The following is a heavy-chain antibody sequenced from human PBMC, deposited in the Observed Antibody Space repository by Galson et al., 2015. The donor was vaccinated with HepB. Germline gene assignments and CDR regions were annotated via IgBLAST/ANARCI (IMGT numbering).Heavy chain of an antibody. V-gene: IGHV4-61*01. CDR2: IYYSGST. Sequence: ETLSLTCTVSGGSVSSGSYYWSWIRQPPGKGLEWIGYIYYSGSTNYNPSLKSRVTIAVDTSKNQFSLKLSSVTAADTTVYYCARVGWNVSGGRHYYYYYGMDVWGQGTTVTVSS. CDR3: ARVGWNVSGGRHYYYYYGMDV. D-gene: IGHD1-1*01. CDR1: GGSVSSGSYY. J-gene: IGHJ6*02.